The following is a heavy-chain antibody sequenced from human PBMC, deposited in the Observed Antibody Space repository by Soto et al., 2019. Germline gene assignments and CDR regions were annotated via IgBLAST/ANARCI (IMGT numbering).Heavy chain of an antibody. V-gene: IGHV1-69*13. CDR2: IIPIFGTA. CDR1: GGTFSSYA. CDR3: ARDRGGSYYSYYFDY. J-gene: IGHJ4*02. Sequence: ASVKVSCKASGGTFSSYAISWVRQAPGQGLEWMGGIIPIFGTANYAQKFQGRVTITADESTSTAYMELSSLRSEDTAVYYCARDRGGSYYSYYFDYWGQGTLVTVSS. D-gene: IGHD1-26*01.